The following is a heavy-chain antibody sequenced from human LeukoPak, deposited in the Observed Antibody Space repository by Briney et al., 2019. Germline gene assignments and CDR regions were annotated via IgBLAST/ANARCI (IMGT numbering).Heavy chain of an antibody. D-gene: IGHD5-24*01. CDR2: VVHSGGT. V-gene: IGHV4-34*12. CDR3: AGRHRPPLVRAIKSWFDP. J-gene: IGHJ5*02. CDR1: GGSFSGYY. Sequence: SETLSLTCAVYGGSFSGYYWTWIRQSPEKGLEWIGEVVHSGGTNYNPSLKSRVTLSVDMSKNQFSLRLTSLTATDTAIYYCAGRHRPPLVRAIKSWFDPWGQGTLVTVSS.